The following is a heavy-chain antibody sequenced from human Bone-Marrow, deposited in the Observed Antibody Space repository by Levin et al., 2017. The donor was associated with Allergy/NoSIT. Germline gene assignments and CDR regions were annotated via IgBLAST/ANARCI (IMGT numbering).Heavy chain of an antibody. CDR2: ISGSGGST. V-gene: IGHV3-23*01. D-gene: IGHD3-3*01. J-gene: IGHJ4*02. Sequence: PGGSLRLSCAASGFTFSSYAMSWVRQAPGKGLEWVSAISGSGGSTYYADSVKGRFTISRDNSKNTLYLQMNSLRAEDTAVYYCANPPLYYDFWSGSERRHFDYWGQGTLVTVSS. CDR3: ANPPLYYDFWSGSERRHFDY. CDR1: GFTFSSYA.